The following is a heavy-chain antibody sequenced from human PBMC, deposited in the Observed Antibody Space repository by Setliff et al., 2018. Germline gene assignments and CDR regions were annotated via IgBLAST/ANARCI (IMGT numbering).Heavy chain of an antibody. D-gene: IGHD5-18*01. J-gene: IGHJ4*02. CDR3: ARSIGLWFVD. V-gene: IGHV4-61*02. Sequence: SETLSLTCTASGGSISSGSYYWSWIRQPAGKGLEWIGRIYTSGSTNYNPSLKSRVTISVDTSKNQFSLKLSSVTAADTAVYYCARSIGLWFVDWGQGTLVTVSS. CDR2: IYTSGST. CDR1: GGSISSGSYY.